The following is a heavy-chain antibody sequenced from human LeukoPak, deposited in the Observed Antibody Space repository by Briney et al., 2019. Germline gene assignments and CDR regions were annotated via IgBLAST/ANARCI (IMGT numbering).Heavy chain of an antibody. CDR3: ARDYDYFSGHNLDAYDI. Sequence: GGSLRLSCPASGLSFSSYWMTWVRQAPGKGLEWVANIKEDGSAKSYVDSVKGRFTISRDNAKNSLYLQMNNLRVEDTAVYYCARDYDYFSGHNLDAYDIWGQGTTVIVSS. CDR2: IKEDGSAK. V-gene: IGHV3-7*01. CDR1: GLSFSSYW. J-gene: IGHJ3*02. D-gene: IGHD2-15*01.